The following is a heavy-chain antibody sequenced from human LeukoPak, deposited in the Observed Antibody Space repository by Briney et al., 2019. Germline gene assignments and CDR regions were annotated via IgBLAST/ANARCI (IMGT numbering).Heavy chain of an antibody. D-gene: IGHD4-23*01. J-gene: IGHJ4*02. V-gene: IGHV3-21*01. CDR1: GFTFSSYS. Sequence: GGSLRLSCAASGFTFSSYSMNWVRQAPGKGLEWVSSISSSSSYIYYADSVKGRFTIFRDNAKNSLYLQMNSLRAEDTAVYYCARDQDKTTVVTLWDYWGQGTLVTVSS. CDR3: ARDQDKTTVVTLWDY. CDR2: ISSSSSYI.